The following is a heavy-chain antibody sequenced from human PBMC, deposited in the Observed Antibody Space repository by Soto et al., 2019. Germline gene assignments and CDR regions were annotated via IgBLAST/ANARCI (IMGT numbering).Heavy chain of an antibody. CDR1: DYTFTNYG. J-gene: IGHJ6*02. D-gene: IGHD5-12*01. CDR3: ARDRVVATISYYYHGMDV. Sequence: ASVKVSCKASDYTFTNYGISWVRQAPGQGLEWIGWISAYNGNTKYAQKLQGRVTMTTDTSTSTAYMELRSLRSDDTAVCYCARDRVVATISYYYHGMDVWGQGTTVTVSS. CDR2: ISAYNGNT. V-gene: IGHV1-18*01.